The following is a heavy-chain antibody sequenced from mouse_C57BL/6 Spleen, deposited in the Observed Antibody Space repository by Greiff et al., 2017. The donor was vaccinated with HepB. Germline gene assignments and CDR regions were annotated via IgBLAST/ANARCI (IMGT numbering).Heavy chain of an antibody. CDR2: IWSGGST. CDR3: ARNSNSYYYGSSPFAY. V-gene: IGHV2-2*01. J-gene: IGHJ3*01. Sequence: QVQLQQSGPGLVQPSQSLSITCTVSGFSLTSYGVHWVRQSPGKGLEWLGVIWSGGSTDYNAAFISRLSISKDNSKSQVFFKMNSLQADDTAIYYCARNSNSYYYGSSPFAYWGQGTLVTVSA. D-gene: IGHD1-1*01. CDR1: GFSLTSYG.